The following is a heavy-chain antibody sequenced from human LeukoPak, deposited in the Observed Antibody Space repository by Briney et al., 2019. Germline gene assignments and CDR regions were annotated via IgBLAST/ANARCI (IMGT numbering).Heavy chain of an antibody. Sequence: GGSLRLSCAASGFTFSSYGMHWVRQAPGKGLEWVGGISYDGSNKYYADSVKGRFTISRDNSKNTLYLQMNSLRAEDTAVYYCAKDGGSTGWFDHWGQGTLVTVSS. V-gene: IGHV3-30*18. CDR1: GFTFSSYG. D-gene: IGHD1-26*01. J-gene: IGHJ5*02. CDR2: ISYDGSNK. CDR3: AKDGGSTGWFDH.